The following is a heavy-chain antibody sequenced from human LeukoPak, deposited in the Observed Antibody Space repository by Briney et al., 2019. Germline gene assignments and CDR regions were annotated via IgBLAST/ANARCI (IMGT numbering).Heavy chain of an antibody. V-gene: IGHV5-51*01. CDR1: GHTFTTYW. D-gene: IGHD3-10*01. CDR2: IYPGDSDT. CDR3: ARKTGGSGTYKGVFDI. Sequence: GESLKISCKGSGHTFTTYWIGWVRQMPGKRLEWMGIIYPGDSDTRYSPSFQGQVTMSVDRSITTAYLQWSSLKASDTAIYYCARKTGGSGTYKGVFDIWGQGTMVTVSS. J-gene: IGHJ3*02.